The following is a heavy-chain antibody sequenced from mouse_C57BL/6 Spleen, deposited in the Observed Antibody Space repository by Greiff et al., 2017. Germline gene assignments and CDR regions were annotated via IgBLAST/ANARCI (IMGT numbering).Heavy chain of an antibody. J-gene: IGHJ2*01. Sequence: QVQLQQPGAELVRPGSSVKLSCKASGYTFTSYWMDWVKQRPGQGLEWIGNIYPSDSETHYNQKFKDKATLTVDKSSSTAYMQLSSLTSEDSAVSYCARSPLQYYFDYWGQGTTLTVSS. CDR1: GYTFTSYW. V-gene: IGHV1-61*01. CDR2: IYPSDSET. CDR3: ARSPLQYYFDY. D-gene: IGHD6-1*01.